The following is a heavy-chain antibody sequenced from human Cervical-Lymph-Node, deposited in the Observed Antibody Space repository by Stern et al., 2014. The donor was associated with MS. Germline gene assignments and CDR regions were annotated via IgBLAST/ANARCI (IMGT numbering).Heavy chain of an antibody. V-gene: IGHV4-39*01. CDR1: GDSISSYTHY. CDR3: AKHACTGAACPFDL. J-gene: IGHJ4*02. Sequence: QVQLQESGPGLVKPSETLSLTCAVSGDSISSYTHYWAWIRQPPGKGLEWIGSVYYSGATYYHPSLKSPVTIPVDNSKNLFSLGLNLVTAADTAVYYCAKHACTGAACPFDLWGQGTLVTVSS. D-gene: IGHD2-8*02. CDR2: VYYSGAT.